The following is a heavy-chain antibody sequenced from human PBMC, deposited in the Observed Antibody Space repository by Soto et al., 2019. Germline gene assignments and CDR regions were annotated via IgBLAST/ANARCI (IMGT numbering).Heavy chain of an antibody. Sequence: PVKVSCKASGGTFSSYAISWVRQAPGQGLEWMGGIIPIFGTANYAQKFQGRVTITADESTSTAYMELSSLRSEDTAVYYCARDPRGVVVPAATTDQYYYYYGMDVWGQGTTVTVSS. V-gene: IGHV1-69*13. J-gene: IGHJ6*02. CDR3: ARDPRGVVVPAATTDQYYYYYGMDV. D-gene: IGHD2-2*01. CDR1: GGTFSSYA. CDR2: IIPIFGTA.